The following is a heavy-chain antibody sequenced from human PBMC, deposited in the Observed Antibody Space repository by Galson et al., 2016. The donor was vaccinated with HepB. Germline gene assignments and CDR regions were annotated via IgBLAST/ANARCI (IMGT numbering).Heavy chain of an antibody. CDR2: FSSRRNF. J-gene: IGHJ4*01. V-gene: IGHV4-59*11. Sequence: ETLSLTCAVSGASISGHYWSWIRQPPGRGLEWIGCFSSRRNFNYNPSLESRLNISGDKSKNQVSLRLSSVTAADTAVYYCAKSGSEGSTWGHGILVTVAS. CDR3: AKSGSEGST. CDR1: GASISGHY. D-gene: IGHD3-10*01.